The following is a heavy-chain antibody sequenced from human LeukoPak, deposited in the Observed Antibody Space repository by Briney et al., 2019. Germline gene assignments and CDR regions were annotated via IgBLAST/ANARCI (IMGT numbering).Heavy chain of an antibody. J-gene: IGHJ6*03. CDR3: ARSLWSGYYGYMDV. V-gene: IGHV4-38-2*01. D-gene: IGHD3-3*01. CDR1: GYSISSGYY. CDR2: IYHSGST. Sequence: SETLSLTCAVSGYSISSGYYWGWIRQPPGKGLEWIGSIYHSGSTYYNPSLKSRVTIPVDTSKNQFSLKLSSVTAADTAVYYCARSLWSGYYGYMDVWGKGTTVTVSS.